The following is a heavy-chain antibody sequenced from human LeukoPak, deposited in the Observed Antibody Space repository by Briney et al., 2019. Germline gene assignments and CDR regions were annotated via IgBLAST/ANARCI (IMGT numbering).Heavy chain of an antibody. D-gene: IGHD3-10*01. CDR1: GFTFSRYW. CDR2: INQNGTEK. V-gene: IGHV3-7*03. CDR3: AKESRGRDYFDY. Sequence: GGSLRLSCAVSGFTFSRYWMSWVRQAPGKGLEWVGNINQNGTEKYSVDSVKGRFTISRDNAKNSVYLQMNSLRAEDTAVYYCAKESRGRDYFDYWGQGTLVTVSS. J-gene: IGHJ4*02.